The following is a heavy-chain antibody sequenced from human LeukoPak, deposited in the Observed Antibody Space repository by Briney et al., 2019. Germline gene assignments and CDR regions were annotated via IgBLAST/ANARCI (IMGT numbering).Heavy chain of an antibody. J-gene: IGHJ4*02. Sequence: GASVKVSCKASGYTFTGYYMHWVRQAPGQGLEWMGWINPNSGGTNYAQNFQGRVTMTRDTSISTAYMELSRLRSDDTAVYYCARDQVRVVRGWVGYWGQGTLVTVSS. CDR2: INPNSGGT. CDR1: GYTFTGYY. V-gene: IGHV1-2*02. D-gene: IGHD3-10*01. CDR3: ARDQVRVVRGWVGY.